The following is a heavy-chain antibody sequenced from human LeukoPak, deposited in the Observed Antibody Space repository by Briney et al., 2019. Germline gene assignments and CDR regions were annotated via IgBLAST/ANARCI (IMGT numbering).Heavy chain of an antibody. CDR1: GGSFSGYY. J-gene: IGHJ6*03. CDR3: ARGPLVVVPAAIKYYYYYYMDV. Sequence: SETLSLTSAVYGGSFSGYYWSWIRQPPGKGLEWIGEINHSGSTNYNPSLKSRVTISVDTSKNQFSLKLSSVTAADTAVYYCARGPLVVVPAAIKYYYYYYMDVWGKGTTVTVSS. D-gene: IGHD2-2*01. CDR2: INHSGST. V-gene: IGHV4-34*01.